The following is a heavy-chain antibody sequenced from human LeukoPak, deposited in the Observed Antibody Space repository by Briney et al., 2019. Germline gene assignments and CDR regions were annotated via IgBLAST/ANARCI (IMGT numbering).Heavy chain of an antibody. V-gene: IGHV3-23*01. CDR1: GFTFSSYA. CDR3: AKDPTLNCGGDCYFDY. D-gene: IGHD2-21*01. CDR2: MSGSGGST. J-gene: IGHJ4*02. Sequence: GGSLRLSCAASGFTFSSYAMSWVRQAPGKGLEWVSAMSGSGGSTYYADSVKGRFTISRDNSKNTLYLQMNSLRAEDTAVYYCAKDPTLNCGGDCYFDYWGQGTLVTVFS.